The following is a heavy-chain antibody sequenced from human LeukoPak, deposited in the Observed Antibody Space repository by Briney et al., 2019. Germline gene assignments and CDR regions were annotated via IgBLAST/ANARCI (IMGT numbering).Heavy chain of an antibody. D-gene: IGHD2-21*01. Sequence: GGSLRLSCAASGFSFSVSAMSWVRQAPGKGPERVSSIRGSSGSIYYAESVRGRFTISRDNSKNTLYLQMNSLRAEDTALYYCAYDKKAYVFGLFVFWGQGTLVTVSS. CDR2: IRGSSGSI. J-gene: IGHJ4*02. CDR3: AYDKKAYVFGLFVF. V-gene: IGHV3-23*01. CDR1: GFSFSVSA.